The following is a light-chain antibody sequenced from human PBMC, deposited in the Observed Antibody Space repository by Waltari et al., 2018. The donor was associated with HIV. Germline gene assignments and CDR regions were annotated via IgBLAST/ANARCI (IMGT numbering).Light chain of an antibody. Sequence: QSVLTQPPSVSGAPGQRVTISCTGSSSNIGAGYDVHWYQHFPGTAPKLLILGDRNRPSGVPERFSVSKSGTSASLAITGLQAEDEADYYCQSYDTGLVFGGGTKLTVL. CDR1: SSNIGAGYD. J-gene: IGLJ2*01. V-gene: IGLV1-40*01. CDR3: QSYDTGLV. CDR2: GDR.